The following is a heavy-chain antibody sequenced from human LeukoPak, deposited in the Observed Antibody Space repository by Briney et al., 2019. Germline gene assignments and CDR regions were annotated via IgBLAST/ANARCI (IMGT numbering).Heavy chain of an antibody. V-gene: IGHV3-30*04. CDR3: ARSRYCGGGSCYSYNWFDP. CDR1: GFTFSSYA. Sequence: PGGSLRLSCAASGFTFSSYAMHWVRQAPGKGLEWVAVISYDGSNKYYADSVKGRFTISRDNSKNTLYLQMNSLRAEDTAVYYCARSRYCGGGSCYSYNWFDPWGQGTLVTVSS. J-gene: IGHJ5*02. CDR2: ISYDGSNK. D-gene: IGHD2-15*01.